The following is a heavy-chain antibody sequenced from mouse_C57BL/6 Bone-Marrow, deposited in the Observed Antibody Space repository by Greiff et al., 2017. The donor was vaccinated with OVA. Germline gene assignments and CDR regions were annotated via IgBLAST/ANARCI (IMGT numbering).Heavy chain of an antibody. CDR3: ARASSGYDAMDY. V-gene: IGHV5-4*03. J-gene: IGHJ4*01. Sequence: DVMLVESGGGLVKPGGSLKLSCAASGFTFSSYAMSWVRQTPEKRLEWVATISDGGSYTYYPDNVKGRFTISRDNAKNNLYLQMSHLKSEDTAMYYCARASSGYDAMDYWGQGTSVTVSS. CDR1: GFTFSSYA. D-gene: IGHD3-2*02. CDR2: ISDGGSYT.